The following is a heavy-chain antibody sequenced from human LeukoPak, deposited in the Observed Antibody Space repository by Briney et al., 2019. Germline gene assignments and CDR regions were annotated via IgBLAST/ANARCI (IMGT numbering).Heavy chain of an antibody. Sequence: GGSLRLSCAASGFTFSTYAMSWVRQAPGKGLEWVSAISGSGGSTYYADSVKGRFTISRDNATNSLYLQMNGLRAEDTAVYYCARSFLSIAAAATDYWGQGTLVTVSS. D-gene: IGHD6-13*01. V-gene: IGHV3-23*01. J-gene: IGHJ4*02. CDR3: ARSFLSIAAAATDY. CDR1: GFTFSTYA. CDR2: ISGSGGST.